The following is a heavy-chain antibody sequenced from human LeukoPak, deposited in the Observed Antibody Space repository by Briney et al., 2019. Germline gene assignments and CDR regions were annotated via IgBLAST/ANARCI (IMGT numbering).Heavy chain of an antibody. D-gene: IGHD3-22*01. J-gene: IGHJ4*02. Sequence: GGSLRLSCAASGFTFGDYYMSWIRQAPGKGLEWLSYVSGYSSYINYADSVKGRFTISRDTAKNSLYLQMNSLRAEDTAVYYCARGRYDMNGGSYYFDYWGQGTLVTVSS. CDR1: GFTFGDYY. V-gene: IGHV3-11*06. CDR2: VSGYSSYI. CDR3: ARGRYDMNGGSYYFDY.